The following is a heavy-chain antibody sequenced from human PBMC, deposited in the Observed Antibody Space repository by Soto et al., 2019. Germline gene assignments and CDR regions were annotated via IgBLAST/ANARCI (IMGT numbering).Heavy chain of an antibody. CDR1: GDSISSSSYY. CDR2: IYYSGSGST. V-gene: IGHV4-39*01. Sequence: PSETLSLTCTVSGDSISSSSYYWGWIRQSPGKGLEWIGSIYYSGSGSTYYNPSLNSRVSISVDTSKNQFSLRLSSVTAADTAVYYCARRNGGYGSGSYYNWGQGILVTVSS. CDR3: ARRNGGYGSGSYYN. J-gene: IGHJ4*02. D-gene: IGHD3-10*01.